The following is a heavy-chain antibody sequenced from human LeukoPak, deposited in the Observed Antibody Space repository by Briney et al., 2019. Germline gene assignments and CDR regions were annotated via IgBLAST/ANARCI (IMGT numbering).Heavy chain of an antibody. Sequence: ASVKVSCKVSGYTLTELSMHWARQAPGKGLEWMGGFDPEDGETIYAQKFQGRVTMTEDTSTDTAYMELSSLRSEDTAVYYCATNSGSYSYYYYYMDVWGKGTTVTVSS. V-gene: IGHV1-24*01. J-gene: IGHJ6*03. CDR2: FDPEDGET. CDR3: ATNSGSYSYYYYYMDV. D-gene: IGHD1-26*01. CDR1: GYTLTELS.